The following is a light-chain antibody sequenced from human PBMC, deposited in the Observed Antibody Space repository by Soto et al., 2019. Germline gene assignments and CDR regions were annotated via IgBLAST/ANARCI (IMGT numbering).Light chain of an antibody. CDR2: DVS. Sequence: QSALTQPASVSGSPGQSITISCTGTSSDVGGYSFVSWYQQHPGKAPKLMIYDVSNRPSGVSNRFSGSKSGNTASLTISGLQAEDEADYYCSSYTSSSTLVVFGGGIKLTVL. CDR1: SSDVGGYSF. V-gene: IGLV2-14*01. CDR3: SSYTSSSTLVV. J-gene: IGLJ2*01.